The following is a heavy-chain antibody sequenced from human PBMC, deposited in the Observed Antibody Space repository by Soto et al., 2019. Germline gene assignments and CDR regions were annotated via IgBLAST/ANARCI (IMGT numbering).Heavy chain of an antibody. D-gene: IGHD2-15*01. CDR1: GFTFSSYS. V-gene: IGHV3-21*01. CDR2: ISSSSSYI. J-gene: IGHJ6*04. CDR3: ARDGYCSGGSCPGVMDV. Sequence: PGGSLRLSCAASGFTFSSYSMNWVRQAPGKGLEWVSSISSSSSYIYYADSVKGRFTISRDNAKNSLYLQMNSLRAEDTAVYYCARDGYCSGGSCPGVMDVWGKGTTVTVSS.